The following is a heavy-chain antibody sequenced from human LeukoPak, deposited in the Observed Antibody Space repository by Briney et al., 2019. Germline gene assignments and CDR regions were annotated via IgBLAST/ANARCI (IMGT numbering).Heavy chain of an antibody. CDR2: IYTSGST. CDR3: ARESFIAARGYYYYYMDV. D-gene: IGHD6-6*01. CDR1: GGSISSGSYY. J-gene: IGHJ6*03. Sequence: SETLSLTCTVSGGSISSGSYYWSWIRQPAGKGLEWIGRIYTSGSTNYNPSLKSQVTISVDTSKNQFSLKLSSVTAADTAVYYCARESFIAARGYYYYYMDVWGKGTTVTVSS. V-gene: IGHV4-61*02.